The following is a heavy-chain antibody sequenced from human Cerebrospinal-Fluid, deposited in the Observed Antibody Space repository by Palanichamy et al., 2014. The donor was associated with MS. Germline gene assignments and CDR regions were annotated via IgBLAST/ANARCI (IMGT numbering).Heavy chain of an antibody. D-gene: IGHD3-16*02. CDR2: INYSGTS. CDR1: GGSISSRTYY. J-gene: IGHJ4*02. V-gene: IGHV4-39*01. CDR3: ARHVPSEKVWSRIRFTLGYFDY. Sequence: QLHLQESGPGLVKPLETLSLSCTVSGGSISSRTYYWGWVRQPPGKGLEWIGSINYSGTSYYNASLKSRVTTSIDTSGNRFSPDLTSVTAADTAFYFCARHVPSEKVWSRIRFTLGYFDYWGQGTLVAVSS.